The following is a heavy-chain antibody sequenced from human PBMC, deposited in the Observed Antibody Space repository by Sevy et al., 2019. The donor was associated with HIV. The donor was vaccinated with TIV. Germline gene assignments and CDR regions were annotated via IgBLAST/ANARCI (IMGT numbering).Heavy chain of an antibody. V-gene: IGHV3-9*01. CDR2: INWDSGSI. D-gene: IGHD4-17*01. Sequence: GGSLRLSCAASRFTFDDYAMHWVRQAPGKGLDWVSGINWDSGSIGYADSVQGRFTISGDNAKNSLYLQMNSLRAEDTAVYYGAKGRDYGAGLRVNAFDFWGQGTMVTVSS. J-gene: IGHJ3*01. CDR1: RFTFDDYA. CDR3: AKGRDYGAGLRVNAFDF.